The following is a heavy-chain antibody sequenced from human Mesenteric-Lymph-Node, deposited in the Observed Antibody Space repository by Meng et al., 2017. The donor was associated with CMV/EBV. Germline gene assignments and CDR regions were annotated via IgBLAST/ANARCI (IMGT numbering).Heavy chain of an antibody. V-gene: IGHV1-2*02. J-gene: IGHJ6*02. CDR1: GYTFTGYY. CDR2: INPNSGGT. CDR3: ARELITALYYYYGMDV. D-gene: IGHD3-10*01. Sequence: ASVKVSCKASGYTFTGYYMHWVRQAPGKGLEWMGWINPNSGGTNYAQKFQGRVTMTRDTSISTAYMELSRLRSDDTAVYYCARELITALYYYYGMDVWGQGTTVTVSS.